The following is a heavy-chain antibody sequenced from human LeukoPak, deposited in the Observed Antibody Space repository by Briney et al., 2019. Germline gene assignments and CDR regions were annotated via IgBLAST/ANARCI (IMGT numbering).Heavy chain of an antibody. CDR2: IYYSGST. CDR3: ARRGRGGNWFDP. Sequence: PSETLSLTCTVSGDSISGFYWSWIRQPPGKGLEWIGYIYYSGSTNYNPSLKSRVTISVDTSKSQFSLKLSSVTAADTAVYYCARRGRGGNWFDPWGQGTLVTVSS. D-gene: IGHD3-10*01. CDR1: GDSISGFY. V-gene: IGHV4-59*08. J-gene: IGHJ5*02.